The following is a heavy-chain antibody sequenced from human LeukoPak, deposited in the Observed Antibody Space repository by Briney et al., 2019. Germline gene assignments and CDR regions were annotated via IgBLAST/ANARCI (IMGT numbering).Heavy chain of an antibody. D-gene: IGHD2-8*01. Sequence: GGSLKLSCAASGFTFNSYAMTWVRQAPGKGLEWVSVISGSGNNAYYADSVKGRFTISRDNSKNTLYLQMNSLRDEDTAVYYCAKALVLNVYAPIYRGQGTLVTVSS. CDR2: ISGSGNNA. CDR1: GFTFNSYA. V-gene: IGHV3-23*01. J-gene: IGHJ4*02. CDR3: AKALVLNVYAPIY.